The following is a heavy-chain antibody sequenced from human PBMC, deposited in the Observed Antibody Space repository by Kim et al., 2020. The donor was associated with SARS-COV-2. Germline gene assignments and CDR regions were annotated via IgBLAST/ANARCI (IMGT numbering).Heavy chain of an antibody. V-gene: IGHV7-4-1*02. CDR3: ARVFYFGGYPEPYYYHMDV. J-gene: IGHJ6*03. CDR1: GYTFTIYA. Sequence: ASVKVSCKASGYTFTIYAMNWVRQAPGQGLEWMGWINTNTGNPTYAQGFTGRFVFTLDTSVSTAYLQISSLKAEDTAVYYCARVFYFGGYPEPYYYHMDVWGKGTSFTVS. CDR2: INTNTGNP. D-gene: IGHD3-22*01.